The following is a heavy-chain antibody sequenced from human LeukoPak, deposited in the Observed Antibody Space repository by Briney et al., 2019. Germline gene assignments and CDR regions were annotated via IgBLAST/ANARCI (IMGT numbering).Heavy chain of an antibody. CDR3: ARDAYGGNSLHLQH. V-gene: IGHV3-23*01. D-gene: IGHD4-23*01. J-gene: IGHJ1*01. CDR1: GFTFSNYA. CDR2: ISGSASST. Sequence: GGSLRLSCAASGFTFSNYAMSWVRQAPGKGLEWVSAISGSASSTYHADSVKGRFTISRDNSKNTLYLQMNSLRAEDTAVYYCARDAYGGNSLHLQHWGQGTLVTVSS.